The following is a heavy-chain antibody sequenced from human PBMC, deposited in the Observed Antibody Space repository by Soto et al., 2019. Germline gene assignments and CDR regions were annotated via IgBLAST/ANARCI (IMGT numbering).Heavy chain of an antibody. CDR1: GYSFTSYW. CDR3: ARRDGYYYGSGTYTGVDY. D-gene: IGHD3-10*01. CDR2: IYPGDSDT. J-gene: IGHJ4*02. Sequence: GESLKISCKGSGYSFTSYWIGWVRQMPGKGLEWMGIIYPGDSDTRYSPSFQGQVTISADKSISTAYLQWSSLKASDTAMYYCARRDGYYYGSGTYTGVDYWGQGTLVPVSS. V-gene: IGHV5-51*01.